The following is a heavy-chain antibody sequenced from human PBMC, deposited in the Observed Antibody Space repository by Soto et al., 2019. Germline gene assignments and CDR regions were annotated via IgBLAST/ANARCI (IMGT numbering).Heavy chain of an antibody. J-gene: IGHJ6*02. CDR2: ISGYNGNT. V-gene: IGHV1-18*04. Sequence: QVQLVQSGAEVKKPGASVKVSCKASGYTFTSYGDSWVRQAPGQGLEWMGWISGYNGNTNYAQKLQGRVTMTTDTSTSTAYRELRSLRSDDTAVYYCARAGKYYYGSGSPYYYGMDVWGQGITVTVSS. CDR3: ARAGKYYYGSGSPYYYGMDV. D-gene: IGHD3-10*01. CDR1: GYTFTSYG.